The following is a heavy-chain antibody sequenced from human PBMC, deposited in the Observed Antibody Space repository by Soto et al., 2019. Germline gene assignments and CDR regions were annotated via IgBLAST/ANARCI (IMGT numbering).Heavy chain of an antibody. CDR2: ISSSGSTT. D-gene: IGHD3-22*01. Sequence: PGGSLRLSCAVSGFTFSNFEVNWVRQAPGKGLEWVSYISSSGSTTYYADSVKGRFTISRDNAKNLVYMQMNNLRAEDTALYYCARDRDYTTDYYGNDAFDIWGLGTMVTVSS. CDR3: ARDRDYTTDYYGNDAFDI. J-gene: IGHJ3*02. CDR1: GFTFSNFE. V-gene: IGHV3-48*03.